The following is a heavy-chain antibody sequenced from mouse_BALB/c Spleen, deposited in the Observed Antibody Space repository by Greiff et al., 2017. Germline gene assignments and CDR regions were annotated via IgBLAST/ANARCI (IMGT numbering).Heavy chain of an antibody. D-gene: IGHD1-1*01. CDR2: ISDGGSYT. V-gene: IGHV5-4*02. CDR1: GFTFSDYY. Sequence: EVHLVESGGGLVKPGGSLKLSCAASGFTFSDYYMYWVRQTPEKRLEWVATISDGGSYTYYPDSVKGRFTISRDNAKNNLYLQMSSLKSEDTAMYYGARAGSNYLDYWGQGTTLTVSS. CDR3: ARAGSNYLDY. J-gene: IGHJ2*01.